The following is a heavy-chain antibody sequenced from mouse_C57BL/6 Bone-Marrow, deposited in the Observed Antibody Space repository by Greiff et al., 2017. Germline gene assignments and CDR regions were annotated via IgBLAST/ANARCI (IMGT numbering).Heavy chain of an antibody. CDR2: IYPGDGDT. CDR1: GYAFSSSW. D-gene: IGHD2-5*01. CDR3: ADSNYGFAY. J-gene: IGHJ3*01. Sequence: QVQLKESGPELVKPGASVKISCKASGYAFSSSWMNWVKQRPGKGLEWIGRIYPGDGDTNYNGKFKGKATLTADKSSSTAYMQLSSLTSEDSAVDFCADSNYGFAYWGQGTLVTVSA. V-gene: IGHV1-82*01.